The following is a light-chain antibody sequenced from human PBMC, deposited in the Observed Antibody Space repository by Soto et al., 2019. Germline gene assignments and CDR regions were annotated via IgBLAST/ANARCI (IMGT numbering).Light chain of an antibody. Sequence: EIVLTQSPATLYLSPGERATLSCRASQSVISNLAWYQQKPGQAPRLLIYDASNRATGIPARFSGSGSGTDFTLTISSLEPEDFAVYYCQQRSNWPLTFGQGTRLEIK. V-gene: IGKV3-11*01. CDR3: QQRSNWPLT. CDR1: QSVISN. CDR2: DAS. J-gene: IGKJ5*01.